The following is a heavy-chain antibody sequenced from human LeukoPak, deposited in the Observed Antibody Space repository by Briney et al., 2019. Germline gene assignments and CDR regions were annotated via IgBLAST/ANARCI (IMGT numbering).Heavy chain of an antibody. J-gene: IGHJ6*03. CDR2: INPKSGGT. CDR3: ARGHRYGFLSGDHYYYYMDV. CDR1: GYTFTSYD. V-gene: IGHV1-2*02. D-gene: IGHD5-18*01. Sequence: ASVKVSCKASGYTFTSYDINWVRQATGQGLDWMGWINPKSGGTNYAQKFQGRVTMTRDTSISTAYMELRRLRSDDTAVYYCARGHRYGFLSGDHYYYYMDVWGKGTSVTISS.